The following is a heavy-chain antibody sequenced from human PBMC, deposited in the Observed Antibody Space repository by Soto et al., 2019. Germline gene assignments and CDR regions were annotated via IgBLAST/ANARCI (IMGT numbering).Heavy chain of an antibody. V-gene: IGHV3-53*02. Sequence: EVQLVETGGGLIQPGGSLRLSCAASGFTVSNNYMSWVRQAPGKGLEWVSLIYSGCSTFYADSVKGRFTISRDNSKNTLFLQMNSLRAEDTAVYFCATYTSLDYWGQGTLVTVSS. CDR1: GFTVSNNY. CDR3: ATYTSLDY. J-gene: IGHJ4*02. CDR2: IYSGCST. D-gene: IGHD2-2*02.